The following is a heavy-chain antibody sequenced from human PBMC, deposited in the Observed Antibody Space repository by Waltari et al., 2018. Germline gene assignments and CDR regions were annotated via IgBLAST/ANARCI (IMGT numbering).Heavy chain of an antibody. CDR3: AREKQWLVRGGYYGMDV. CDR2: IYTSGST. J-gene: IGHJ6*02. Sequence: QVQLQESGPGLVKPSQTLSLTCTVSGGSISSGSYYWSWFRQPAGKGLEWIGRIYTSGSTNYNPSLKSRVTISVDTSKNQFSLKLSSVTAADTAVYYCAREKQWLVRGGYYGMDVWGQGTTVTVSS. D-gene: IGHD6-19*01. CDR1: GGSISSGSYY. V-gene: IGHV4-61*02.